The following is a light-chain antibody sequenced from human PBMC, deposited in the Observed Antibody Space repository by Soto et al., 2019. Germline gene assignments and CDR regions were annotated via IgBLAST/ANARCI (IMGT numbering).Light chain of an antibody. J-gene: IGKJ5*01. V-gene: IGKV3-11*01. Sequence: EVVLTQSTVTLSLSPGERATLSCRASQSFRGLLAWYQQKPGQAPRLLIYDAYNSATGIPPRFSGSGSGTEFTITISSLDPEDFAVNYCQQRHMWPITFGHGTRLEIK. CDR2: DAY. CDR3: QQRHMWPIT. CDR1: QSFRGL.